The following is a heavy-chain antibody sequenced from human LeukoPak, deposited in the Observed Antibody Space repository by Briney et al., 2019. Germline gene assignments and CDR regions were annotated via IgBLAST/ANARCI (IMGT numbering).Heavy chain of an antibody. CDR3: ARLYYYDSSGYYDSY. V-gene: IGHV4-39*01. J-gene: IGHJ4*02. CDR1: GGSISSSSYY. CDR2: IYYSGST. D-gene: IGHD3-22*01. Sequence: PSETLSLTCTVSGGSISSSSYYWGWIRQPPGKGLEWIGSIYYSGSTYYNPSLKSRVTISVDTSKNQFSLKLSSVTAADTAVYYCARLYYYDSSGYYDSYWGQGTLVTVSS.